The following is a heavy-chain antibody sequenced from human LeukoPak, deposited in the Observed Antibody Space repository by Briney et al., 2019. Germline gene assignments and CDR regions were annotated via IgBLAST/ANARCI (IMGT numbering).Heavy chain of an antibody. Sequence: SETLSLTCTVSGGSISSSSHYWGWIRQPPGKGLEWIGSIYYSGSTYYNPSLKSRVTISVDTSKNHFSLKLSSVTAADTAVYYCARQTGSGLFILPGGQGTLVTVSS. CDR2: IYYSGST. J-gene: IGHJ4*02. D-gene: IGHD3/OR15-3a*01. CDR3: ARQTGSGLFILP. V-gene: IGHV4-39*01. CDR1: GGSISSSSHY.